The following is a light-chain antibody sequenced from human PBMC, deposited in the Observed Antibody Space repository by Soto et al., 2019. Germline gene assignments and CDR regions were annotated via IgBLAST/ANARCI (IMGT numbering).Light chain of an antibody. V-gene: IGKV3-11*01. CDR1: QSVSSY. CDR3: QQRSNWPLT. Sequence: EIVLTQSPATLSLSPGERATLSCRASQSVSSYLAWYQQKPGQAPRLLIYDASNRATGIPARFSGSGSGTDFTLTISSVEPEDLAVYYCQQRSNWPLTFGGGTKVDI. J-gene: IGKJ4*01. CDR2: DAS.